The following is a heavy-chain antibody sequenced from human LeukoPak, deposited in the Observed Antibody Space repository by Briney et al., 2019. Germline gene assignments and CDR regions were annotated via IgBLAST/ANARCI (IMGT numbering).Heavy chain of an antibody. CDR1: GYTFTGYY. V-gene: IGHV1-2*02. CDR2: INPNSGGT. D-gene: IGHD5-12*01. Sequence: ASVKVSCKASGYTFTGYYMYWVRQAPGQGLEWMGWINPNSGGTNYAQKFQGRVTMTRDTSISTAYMELSRLRSDDTAVYYCARRGTSGYDPHFDYWGQGTLVTVSS. J-gene: IGHJ4*02. CDR3: ARRGTSGYDPHFDY.